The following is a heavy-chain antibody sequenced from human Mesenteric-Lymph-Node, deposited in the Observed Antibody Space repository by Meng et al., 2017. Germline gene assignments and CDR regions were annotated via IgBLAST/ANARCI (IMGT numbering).Heavy chain of an antibody. CDR2: IYPGDSDT. V-gene: IGHV5-51*01. CDR3: ARHLYDYGDYVGAFDI. Sequence: GESLKISCKGSGYSFTSYWIGWVRQMPGKGLEWMGIIYPGDSDTRYSPSFQGQVTISADKSISTAYLQWSSLKASDTAMYYCARHLYDYGDYVGAFDIWGQGTMVTVSS. J-gene: IGHJ3*02. D-gene: IGHD4-17*01. CDR1: GYSFTSYW.